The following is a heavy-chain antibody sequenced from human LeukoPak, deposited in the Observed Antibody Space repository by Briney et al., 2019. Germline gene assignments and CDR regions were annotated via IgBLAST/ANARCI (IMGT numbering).Heavy chain of an antibody. Sequence: SVKVSCKASSGTFSSYGISWVRQAPGQGLEWMGGVIAIFGRVKYGQKFQGRATITTDESTSTAYMELSSLTSEDTGVYYCARGELGDSSGFSFFDYWGQGTLVTVSS. CDR1: SGTFSSYG. V-gene: IGHV1-69*05. CDR2: VIAIFGRV. CDR3: ARGELGDSSGFSFFDY. D-gene: IGHD3-22*01. J-gene: IGHJ4*02.